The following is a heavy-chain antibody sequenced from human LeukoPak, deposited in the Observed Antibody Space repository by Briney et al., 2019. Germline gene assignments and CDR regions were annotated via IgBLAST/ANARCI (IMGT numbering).Heavy chain of an antibody. CDR3: AKGPRYSGYDYPSDY. Sequence: PGGSLRLSCAASGFTFSSYGMHWVRQAPGKGLEWVAFIRYDGSNKYYADSVKGRFTISRDNSKNTLYLQMNSLRAEDTAVYYCAKGPRYSGYDYPSDYWGQGTLVTVSS. D-gene: IGHD5-12*01. J-gene: IGHJ4*02. CDR1: GFTFSSYG. V-gene: IGHV3-30*02. CDR2: IRYDGSNK.